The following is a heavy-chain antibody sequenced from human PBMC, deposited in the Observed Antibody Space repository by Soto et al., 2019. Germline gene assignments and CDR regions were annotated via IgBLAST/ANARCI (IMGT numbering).Heavy chain of an antibody. J-gene: IGHJ4*02. V-gene: IGHV3-33*01. CDR2: VWYDGDNK. CDR1: GFTFSSYG. D-gene: IGHD6-19*01. CDR3: ARDAGLYSSGWYLFDY. Sequence: PGGSLRLSCAASGFTFSSYGMHWVRQTPGKGLEWMAVVWYDGDNKYYEDSVKGRFSISRDNSKNTLSLQMNTLRAEDTAVYYCARDAGLYSSGWYLFDYWGQGTLVTVSS.